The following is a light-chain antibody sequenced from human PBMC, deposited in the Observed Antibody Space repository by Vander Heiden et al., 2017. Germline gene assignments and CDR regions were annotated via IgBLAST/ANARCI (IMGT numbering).Light chain of an antibody. CDR1: SSDFGDYNY. Sequence: ALPQPASVSGSPGQSITISCTGPSSDFGDYNYVSWYPQHPGKALNLLFYDGSNRAAGISNRFSASKSGNTASLTISGLQAEDEGDYYCAAYTTTNTIFGGGTTLTVL. CDR3: AAYTTTNTI. CDR2: DGS. J-gene: IGLJ2*01. V-gene: IGLV2-14*03.